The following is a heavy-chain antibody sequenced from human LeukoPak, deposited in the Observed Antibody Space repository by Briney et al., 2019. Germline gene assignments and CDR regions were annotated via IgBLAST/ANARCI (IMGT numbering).Heavy chain of an antibody. Sequence: ASVKVSCKASGYTFTSYDINWVRQATGQGLEWMGWMNPNSGNTGYAQKFQGRVTITRNTSIITAYMELSSLRSEDTAVYYYAFGSSTGGAFDIWGQGTMVTVSS. D-gene: IGHD6-13*01. CDR1: GYTFTSYD. CDR3: AFGSSTGGAFDI. CDR2: MNPNSGNT. V-gene: IGHV1-8*03. J-gene: IGHJ3*02.